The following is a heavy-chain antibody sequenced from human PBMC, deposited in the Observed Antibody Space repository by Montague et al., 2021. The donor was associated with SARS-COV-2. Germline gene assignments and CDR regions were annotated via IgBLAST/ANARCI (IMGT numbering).Heavy chain of an antibody. D-gene: IGHD2-15*01. CDR1: GGSISSYY. V-gene: IGHV4-59*01. Sequence: SETLSLTCTVAGGSISSYYWSWIRQRPGKGLEWIGYINYSGSTNFNPSLKSRVTISVDTSKNQFSLNLSSVTAADTAVYYCARNLVVHYWYGMDVWGQGTTVTVSS. CDR2: INYSGST. CDR3: ARNLVVHYWYGMDV. J-gene: IGHJ6*02.